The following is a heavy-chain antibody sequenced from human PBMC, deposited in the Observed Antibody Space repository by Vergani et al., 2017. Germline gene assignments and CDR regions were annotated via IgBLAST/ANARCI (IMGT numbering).Heavy chain of an antibody. CDR3: ARTSWSWKKYSSLYFDY. CDR2: FSYSGST. Sequence: QVQLQESGPGLVKTSETLSLTCTVSGGSISSYYWSCIRHPPRKGLEWIGYFSYSGSTTHNPSLKSRVTVSVDTSKNQFSLKLSSVTAADTAVYYGARTSWSWKKYSSLYFDYWGQGTLVTVSS. D-gene: IGHD6-6*01. V-gene: IGHV4-59*01. J-gene: IGHJ4*02. CDR1: GGSISSYY.